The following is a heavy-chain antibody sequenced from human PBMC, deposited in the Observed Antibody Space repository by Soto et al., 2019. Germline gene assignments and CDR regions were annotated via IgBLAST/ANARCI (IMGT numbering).Heavy chain of an antibody. V-gene: IGHV4-39*07. CDR1: GGSLSSSSYY. CDR3: ARRLRSYRASWFDP. J-gene: IGHJ5*02. Sequence: SETLSLTCTVSGGSLSSSSYYWGWIRQPPGKGLEWIGSIYYSGSTNYNPSLKSRVTISVDTSKNQFSPKLSSVTAADTAVYYCARRLRSYRASWFDPWGQGTLVTVSS. CDR2: IYYSGST. D-gene: IGHD3-3*01.